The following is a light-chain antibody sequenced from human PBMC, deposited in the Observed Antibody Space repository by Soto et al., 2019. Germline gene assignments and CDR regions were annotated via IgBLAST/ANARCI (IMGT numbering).Light chain of an antibody. CDR1: QSILYSSNSKNY. Sequence: DIVMTQSPDSLAVSLGERATINCKSSQSILYSSNSKNYLAWYQQKPGQPPKLLIYWACTREYGVPDRLCGGGSCTDFTLTIISLQADEVVVYYCQQYYSTPQTFGQGTKVEIK. CDR2: WAC. CDR3: QQYYSTPQT. J-gene: IGKJ1*01. V-gene: IGKV4-1*01.